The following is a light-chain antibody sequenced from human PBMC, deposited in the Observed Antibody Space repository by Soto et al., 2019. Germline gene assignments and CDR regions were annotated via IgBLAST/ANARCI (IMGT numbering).Light chain of an antibody. CDR3: QPYHSSPWP. CDR1: QSIDGW. V-gene: IGKV1-5*03. Sequence: DIQMTQSPSTLSASVGDRVTITCRASQSIDGWLAWYQQKTGQAPELLVSKASSLESGVPSRFSGSGSGTEFTLPISSLQPDDFATYYCQPYHSSPWPFGQGTKVAIK. CDR2: KAS. J-gene: IGKJ1*01.